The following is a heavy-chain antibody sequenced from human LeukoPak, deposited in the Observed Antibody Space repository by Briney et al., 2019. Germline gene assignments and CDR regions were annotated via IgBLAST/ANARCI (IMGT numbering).Heavy chain of an antibody. J-gene: IGHJ4*02. CDR1: GGSISSYY. CDR2: VYYSVST. V-gene: IGHV4-59*01. D-gene: IGHD3-22*01. Sequence: SETLSLTCTVSGGSISSYYWSWIRQPPGKGLESIGYVYYSVSTSYNPSLKSRVTISIDTSKNQFSLKLNSVTAADTAVYYCARAAYSSGFYFFDSWGQGTLVTVSS. CDR3: ARAAYSSGFYFFDS.